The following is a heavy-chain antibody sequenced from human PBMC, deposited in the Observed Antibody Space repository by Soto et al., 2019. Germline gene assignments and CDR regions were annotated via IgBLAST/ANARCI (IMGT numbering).Heavy chain of an antibody. CDR2: INAGNDNT. Sequence: QVQLVQSGAEVKKPGASVKVSCKASGYTLTTYVMHWVRQAPGQRLEWMGWINAGNDNTKYSEKFQGRVTITRDTSASTVYMELSSLSSEDTAVYYFAKGGQYYYGMDVWGQGTTVTVSS. D-gene: IGHD5-12*01. V-gene: IGHV1-3*01. CDR3: AKGGQYYYGMDV. J-gene: IGHJ6*02. CDR1: GYTLTTYV.